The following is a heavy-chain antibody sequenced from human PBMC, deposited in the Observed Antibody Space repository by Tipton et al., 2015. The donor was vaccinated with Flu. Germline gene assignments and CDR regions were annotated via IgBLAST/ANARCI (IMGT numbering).Heavy chain of an antibody. CDR1: GFTFRSYS. D-gene: IGHD6-13*01. J-gene: IGHJ6*02. CDR3: ARGPLPDSNWYNGMDV. CDR2: IASAGDT. Sequence: SLRLSCTASGFTFRSYSMSWVRQAPGKGLEWVSAIASAGDTYYLDSVKGRFTISRDNAKNSLYLQMSSLRVGDTAVYYCARGPLPDSNWYNGMDVWGQGTTVTVSS. V-gene: IGHV3-13*01.